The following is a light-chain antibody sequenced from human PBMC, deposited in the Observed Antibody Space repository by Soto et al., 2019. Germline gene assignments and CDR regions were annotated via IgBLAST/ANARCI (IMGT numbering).Light chain of an antibody. V-gene: IGKV1-5*01. CDR1: LSISNW. CDR2: DAS. CDR3: QQYNSHYS. J-gene: IGKJ2*01. Sequence: DIQMTQSPSTLSASVGDRVTITCRASLSISNWLAWYQQKPGKAPKLLIYDASSLASGVPSRFSGSGSGTQFTLTISSLQPDDLATYYCQQYNSHYSFGQGTKLEI.